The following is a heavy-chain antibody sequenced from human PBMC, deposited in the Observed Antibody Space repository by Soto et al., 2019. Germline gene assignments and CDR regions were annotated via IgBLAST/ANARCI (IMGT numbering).Heavy chain of an antibody. CDR1: GDSISSSTYC. CDR3: ARHRDPGYSSSWFNS. J-gene: IGHJ5*01. Sequence: QLLLQESGPGLVKPSETLSLTCSVSGDSISSSTYCWGWIRQPPGKGLEWIGSKYYTGTSHYNPSLTSRVTISVDTSNNQFSLKVTSVTAADTAVYYCARHRDPGYSSSWFNSWGQGTLVIVSS. D-gene: IGHD6-13*01. CDR2: KYYTGTS. V-gene: IGHV4-39*01.